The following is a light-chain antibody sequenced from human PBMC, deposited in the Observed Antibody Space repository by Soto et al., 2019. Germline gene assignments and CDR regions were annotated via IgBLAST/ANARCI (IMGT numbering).Light chain of an antibody. CDR2: EGS. V-gene: IGLV2-23*01. CDR3: CSYAGSSRG. J-gene: IGLJ2*01. CDR1: SSDVGSYNL. Sequence: QSVLTQPASVSGSPGQSITISCTGTSSDVGSYNLVSWYQQHPGKAPKLMIYEGSKRPSGVSNRFSGSKSGNTASLTISGLQAEDEADYYCCSYAGSSRGFGGGTKLTVL.